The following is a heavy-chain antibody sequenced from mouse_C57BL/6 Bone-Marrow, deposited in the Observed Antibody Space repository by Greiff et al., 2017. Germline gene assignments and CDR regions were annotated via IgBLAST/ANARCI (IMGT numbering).Heavy chain of an antibody. CDR2: ISSGGSYT. CDR3: ARQGYYSNSYAMDY. Sequence: EVMLVESGGDLVKPGGSLKLPCAASGFTFSSYGMSWVRQTPDKRLEWVATISSGGSYTYYPDSVKGRFTISRDNAKNTLYLQMSSLKSEDTAMYYCARQGYYSNSYAMDYWGQGTSVTVSS. J-gene: IGHJ4*01. CDR1: GFTFSSYG. D-gene: IGHD2-5*01. V-gene: IGHV5-6*01.